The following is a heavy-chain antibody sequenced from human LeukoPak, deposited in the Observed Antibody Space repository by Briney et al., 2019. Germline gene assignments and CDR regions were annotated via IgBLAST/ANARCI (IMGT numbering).Heavy chain of an antibody. Sequence: SETLSLTCAVSGVSTTSGGNSWSWIRLPPGKGLEWLAYVDNTGSTYYNPSLKSRITVSLDTSKNQFSLILHSVTAADTAVYYCARRTTMVRRADYFDSWGQGTLVTVSS. D-gene: IGHD3-10*01. CDR3: ARRTTMVRRADYFDS. J-gene: IGHJ4*02. V-gene: IGHV4-30-4*07. CDR2: VDNTGST. CDR1: GVSTTSGGNS.